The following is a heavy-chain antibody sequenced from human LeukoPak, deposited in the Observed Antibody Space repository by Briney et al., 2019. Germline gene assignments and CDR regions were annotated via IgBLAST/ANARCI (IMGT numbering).Heavy chain of an antibody. CDR2: INPNSGGT. J-gene: IGHJ3*02. V-gene: IGHV1-2*02. CDR1: GYTFTGYY. CDR3: ARASDGYYYDSRGAFDI. D-gene: IGHD3-22*01. Sequence: ASVTVSCKASGYTFTGYYMHWVRQAPGQGLEWMGWINPNSGGTNYAQKFQGRVTMTRDTSISTAYMELSRLRSDDTAVYYCARASDGYYYDSRGAFDIWGQGTMVTVSS.